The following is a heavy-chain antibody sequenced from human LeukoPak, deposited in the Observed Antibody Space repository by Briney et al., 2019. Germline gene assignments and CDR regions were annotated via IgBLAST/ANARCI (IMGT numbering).Heavy chain of an antibody. J-gene: IGHJ4*02. CDR1: GYCFTSYW. CDR2: IDPGEANT. CDR3: ARYYGDYNGAFDY. V-gene: IGHV5-51*01. Sequence: GDSLKISCKGSGYCFTSYWIGWVRQMPGKGLEWMGIIDPGEANTSYSPSFQGQVNISADKSISTAYLQWSSLKASDTAMYYCARYYGDYNGAFDYWGQGTLVTVSA. D-gene: IGHD4-17*01.